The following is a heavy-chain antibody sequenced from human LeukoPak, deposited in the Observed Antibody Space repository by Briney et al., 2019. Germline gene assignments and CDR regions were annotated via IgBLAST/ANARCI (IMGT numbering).Heavy chain of an antibody. Sequence: GASVKLSCKASGYAFTSYYMHWVRQAPGQGREWMGIINPSGGSTSYAQKFQGRVTMTRDTSTSTVYMELSSLRSEDTAVYYCARDLLTVGAVDYWGQGTLVTVSS. V-gene: IGHV1-46*01. D-gene: IGHD1-26*01. CDR1: GYAFTSYY. J-gene: IGHJ4*02. CDR2: INPSGGST. CDR3: ARDLLTVGAVDY.